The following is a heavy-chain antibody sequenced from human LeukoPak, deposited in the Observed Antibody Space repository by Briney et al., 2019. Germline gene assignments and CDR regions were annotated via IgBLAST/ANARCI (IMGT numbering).Heavy chain of an antibody. D-gene: IGHD2-8*01. Sequence: PGGSLRLSCAASGFIFSSYAMSWVRQAPGKGLEWVSGISGSGGSTYYADSVKGRFTTSRDNSKNTLYLQMNSLRAEDTAVYYCARELRAFDIWGQGTMVTVSS. V-gene: IGHV3-23*01. CDR2: ISGSGGST. CDR1: GFIFSSYA. CDR3: ARELRAFDI. J-gene: IGHJ3*02.